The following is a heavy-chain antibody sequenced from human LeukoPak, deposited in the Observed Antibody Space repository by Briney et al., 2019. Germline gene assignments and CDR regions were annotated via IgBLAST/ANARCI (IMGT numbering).Heavy chain of an antibody. D-gene: IGHD1-26*01. CDR1: GYTFIGYY. V-gene: IGHV1-2*02. CDR2: INPNSGGT. Sequence: ASVKVSCKASGYTFIGYYMHWVRQAPGQGLEWMGWINPNSGGTNYAQRFQGRVTMTRDTSISTAYMELSRLRSDDTALYYCARRGSPDGFDIWGQGTMVTVSS. J-gene: IGHJ3*02. CDR3: ARRGSPDGFDI.